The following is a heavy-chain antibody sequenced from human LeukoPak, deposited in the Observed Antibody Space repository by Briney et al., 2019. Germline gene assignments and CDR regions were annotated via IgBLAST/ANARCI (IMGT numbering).Heavy chain of an antibody. V-gene: IGHV1-2*02. CDR3: ARDVGFYLCDY. CDR2: INPFSGDT. Sequence: GRSVKVSCKASGYTFSKKMHWVRQAPGQGLERMGWINPFSGDTVYTQDFQGRVTMTSDTSISTAYMELSRLRSDDTAVYYCARDVGFYLCDYWGQGTLVTVSS. J-gene: IGHJ4*02. D-gene: IGHD2-21*01. CDR1: GYTFSKK.